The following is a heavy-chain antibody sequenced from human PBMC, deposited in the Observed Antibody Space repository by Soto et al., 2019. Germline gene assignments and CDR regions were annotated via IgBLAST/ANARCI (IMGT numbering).Heavy chain of an antibody. V-gene: IGHV5-51*01. Sequence: GESLKISCKGSGYSFTSYWIGWVRQMPGKGLEWMGIIYPGDSDTRYSPSFQGQVTISADKSISTAYLQWSSLKASDTAMYYCARPTISTVILSSELGENLAFDIWGQGTMVTVSS. CDR1: GYSFTSYW. D-gene: IGHD3-10*01. J-gene: IGHJ3*02. CDR2: IYPGDSDT. CDR3: ARPTISTVILSSELGENLAFDI.